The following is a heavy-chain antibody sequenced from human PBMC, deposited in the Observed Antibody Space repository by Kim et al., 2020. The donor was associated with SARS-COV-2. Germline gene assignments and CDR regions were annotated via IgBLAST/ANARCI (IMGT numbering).Heavy chain of an antibody. V-gene: IGHV1-24*01. J-gene: IGHJ4*02. D-gene: IGHD3-3*01. CDR3: ATDRAIFGVFDY. Sequence: IYARKFQGRVTMTDDTSTDTAYMELSSLRSEDTAVYYCATDRAIFGVFDYWGQGTLVTVSS.